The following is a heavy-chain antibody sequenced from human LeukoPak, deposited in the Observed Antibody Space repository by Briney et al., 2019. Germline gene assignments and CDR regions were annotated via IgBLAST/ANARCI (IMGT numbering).Heavy chain of an antibody. D-gene: IGHD2/OR15-2a*01. Sequence: GGSLRLSYAVSGFTFDDYAMHWVRQAPGKGLEWVSGISCNSGSIGYADSVKGRFTISRDNAKNSLYLQMNSLRAEDMALYYCAKDSGSTSSYMDVWDKGTTVTVSS. CDR2: ISCNSGSI. J-gene: IGHJ6*03. V-gene: IGHV3-9*03. CDR1: GFTFDDYA. CDR3: AKDSGSTSSYMDV.